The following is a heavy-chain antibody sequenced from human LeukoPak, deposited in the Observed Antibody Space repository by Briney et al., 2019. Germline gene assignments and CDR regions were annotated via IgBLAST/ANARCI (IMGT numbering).Heavy chain of an antibody. J-gene: IGHJ3*02. CDR3: ASFPDGYNDAFDI. V-gene: IGHV1-69*06. CDR1: GGTFSSYA. D-gene: IGHD5-24*01. Sequence: SVKVSCKASGGTFSSYAISWLRQAPGQGLEWMGGIIPIFGTANYAQKFQGRVTITAGKSTSTAYMELSSLRSEDTAVYYCASFPDGYNDAFDIWGQGTMVTVSS. CDR2: IIPIFGTA.